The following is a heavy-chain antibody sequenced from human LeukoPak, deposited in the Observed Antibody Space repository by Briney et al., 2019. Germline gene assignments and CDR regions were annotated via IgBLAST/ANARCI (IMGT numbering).Heavy chain of an antibody. Sequence: GGSLRLSCAASGFTFSSYWMSWVRQAPGKGLEWAANIKQDGSEKYYVDSVKGRFTISRDNAKNSLYLQMNSLRAEDTAVYYCARNPRGTSPPDYFDCWGQGTLVTVSS. CDR3: ARNPRGTSPPDYFDC. J-gene: IGHJ4*02. CDR1: GFTFSSYW. V-gene: IGHV3-7*01. D-gene: IGHD3-16*01. CDR2: IKQDGSEK.